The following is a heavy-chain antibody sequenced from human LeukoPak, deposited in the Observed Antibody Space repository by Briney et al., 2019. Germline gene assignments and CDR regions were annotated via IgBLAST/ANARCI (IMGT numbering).Heavy chain of an antibody. D-gene: IGHD1-1*01. CDR2: ISSSSSNI. Sequence: GGSLRLSCAASGFTFSSHGMNWVRQAPGKGLEWVSSISSSSSNIYYADSVKGRFTISRDNAKNSLYLQMNSLRVEDTAVYYCARCTTGRTFGSLREIKRSREIDYWGQGTLVTVSS. CDR1: GFTFSSHG. J-gene: IGHJ4*02. CDR3: ARCTTGRTFGSLREIKRSREIDY. V-gene: IGHV3-21*01.